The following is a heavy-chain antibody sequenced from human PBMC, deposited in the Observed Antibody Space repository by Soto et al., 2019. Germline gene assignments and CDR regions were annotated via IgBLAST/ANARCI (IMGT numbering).Heavy chain of an antibody. CDR3: ATLAEYSYGYPFDY. D-gene: IGHD5-18*01. Sequence: EVQLVESGGGLVQPGGSLRLSCAASGFTFSSYSMTWVRQAPGKGLEWVSYISSSSSTIYYAESLKGRFTISRDNAKNSLYLQMDSLSVEDTAVYYCATLAEYSYGYPFDYWGQGTLVTVSS. V-gene: IGHV3-48*01. CDR2: ISSSSSTI. CDR1: GFTFSSYS. J-gene: IGHJ4*02.